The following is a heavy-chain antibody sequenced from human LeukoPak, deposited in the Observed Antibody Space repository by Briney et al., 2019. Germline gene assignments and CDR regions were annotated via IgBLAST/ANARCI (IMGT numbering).Heavy chain of an antibody. CDR2: IYSSGST. CDR3: ASEETDYYGSGRFFDY. V-gene: IGHV4-4*07. D-gene: IGHD3-10*01. J-gene: IGHJ4*02. CDR1: GVSISSYY. Sequence: SETLSLTCTVSGVSISSYYWSWIRQPAGKGLEWIGRIYSSGSTNYNPSLKSRVTMSVDTSKHQFSLILSSVTAADTAVYYCASEETDYYGSGRFFDYWGQGTLVTVSS.